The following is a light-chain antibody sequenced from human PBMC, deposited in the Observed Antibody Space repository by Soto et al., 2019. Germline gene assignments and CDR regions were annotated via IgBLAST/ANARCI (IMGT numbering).Light chain of an antibody. Sequence: QSVLTQPASVSGSPGQSITISCTGTSSDVGGYNYVSWYQQHPGKAPKLMIYDVSNRPSEVSNRFSGSKSGNTASLTISGLQAEDEADYYCSSYTSSSLHVFGTGTKVTVL. J-gene: IGLJ1*01. CDR3: SSYTSSSLHV. CDR2: DVS. CDR1: SSDVGGYNY. V-gene: IGLV2-14*03.